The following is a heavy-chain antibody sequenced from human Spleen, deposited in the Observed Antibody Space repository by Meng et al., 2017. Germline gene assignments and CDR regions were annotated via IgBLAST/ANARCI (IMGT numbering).Heavy chain of an antibody. CDR2: ISGSGGTT. V-gene: IGHV3-23*01. D-gene: IGHD4-23*01. J-gene: IGHJ3*02. CDR1: GFTFSSYA. Sequence: GGSLRLSCAASGFTFSSYAMSWVRQAPGKGLEWVSAISGSGGTTYYADSVKGRFTISRDSSKNTLYLQMNSLRAEDTAVYYCAKDISFPGYGSRSHDAFDIWGQGTMVTVSS. CDR3: AKDISFPGYGSRSHDAFDI.